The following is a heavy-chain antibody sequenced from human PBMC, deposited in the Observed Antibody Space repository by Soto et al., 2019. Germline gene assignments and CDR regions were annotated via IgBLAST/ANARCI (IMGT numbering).Heavy chain of an antibody. J-gene: IGHJ4*02. CDR3: VKVEAIPGYSDN. Sequence: QVQLVQSGAEVRQPASSVKVSCKTSGGTFSSYAISWVRQAPGQGLEWMGGIVPIVDTSTYAQKFQGRVTTSSAEFTNIFNRVQCRQRSEETAAYKCVKVEAIPGYSDNWGQGTQVTVSS. CDR1: GGTFSSYA. V-gene: IGHV1-69*05. CDR2: IVPIVDTS.